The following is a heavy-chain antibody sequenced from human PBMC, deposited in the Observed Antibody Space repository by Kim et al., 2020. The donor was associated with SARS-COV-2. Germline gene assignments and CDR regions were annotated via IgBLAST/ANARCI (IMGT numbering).Heavy chain of an antibody. CDR3: AKDRRVSSWYSG. CDR2: ISGSGGST. V-gene: IGHV3-23*01. J-gene: IGHJ4*02. CDR1: GFTFSSYA. D-gene: IGHD6-13*01. Sequence: GGSLRLSCAASGFTFSSYAMSWVRQAPGKGLEWVSAISGSGGSTYYADSVKGRFTLSRDNSKNTLYLQMNSLRAEDTAVYYCAKDRRVSSWYSGWGQGTLVTVSS.